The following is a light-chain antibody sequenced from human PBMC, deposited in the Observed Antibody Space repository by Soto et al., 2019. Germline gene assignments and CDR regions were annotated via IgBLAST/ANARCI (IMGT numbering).Light chain of an antibody. CDR2: DVS. CDR3: CSYAGSYTL. Sequence: QSALTQPRSVSGSPGQSVTISCTGTSSDVGRYNYVSWYQQHPGKAPKLMIYDVSERPSGVPDRFSGSKSGNTASLTISGLQAEDEADYYCCSYAGSYTLFGGGTKLTVL. J-gene: IGLJ2*01. V-gene: IGLV2-11*01. CDR1: SSDVGRYNY.